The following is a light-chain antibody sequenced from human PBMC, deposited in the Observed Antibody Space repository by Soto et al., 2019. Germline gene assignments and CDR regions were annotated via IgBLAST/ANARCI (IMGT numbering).Light chain of an antibody. J-gene: IGKJ4*01. CDR3: QQSSSTPLT. CDR1: EAISHY. V-gene: IGKV1-39*01. CDR2: GAS. Sequence: IHMTQSPSSLSASIGDRVTITCRASEAISHYLNWYQQKPGKAPKLLIYGASKLQSGVPSRFSGSGSGTDFTLTTTSLQGEDFATYYCQQSSSTPLTFGGGTKVEI.